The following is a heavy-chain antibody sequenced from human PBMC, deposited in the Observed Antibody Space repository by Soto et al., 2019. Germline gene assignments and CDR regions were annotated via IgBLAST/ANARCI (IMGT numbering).Heavy chain of an antibody. CDR1: GFTFGSYS. J-gene: IGHJ5*01. Sequence: EVQLLEWGGGAVQPGGSLRLSCAGSGFTFGSYSMSWVRQAPGKGLEWVAATSAGGVSTYYADSVQGRFTISRDSSQKTVFLQMDSLRAEDTAISYCAKENGACYWCGDSWGQFTLVTVSS. V-gene: IGHV3-23*01. CDR3: AKENGACYWCGDS. CDR2: TSAGGVST. D-gene: IGHD2-21*02.